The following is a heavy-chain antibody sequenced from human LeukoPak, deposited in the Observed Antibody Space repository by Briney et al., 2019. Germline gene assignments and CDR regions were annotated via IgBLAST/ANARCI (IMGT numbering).Heavy chain of an antibody. CDR2: ISSSGGST. D-gene: IGHD5-18*01. Sequence: GGSLRLSCAASGLTFSSDAMSCVRHAPGKGLGWVSAISSSGGSTYYADSVKGRFTISRDNSKNTLYLQMNSLRAEDTAVYYCAKDHGYSYGYASDYWGQGTLVTVSS. J-gene: IGHJ4*02. V-gene: IGHV3-23*01. CDR1: GLTFSSDA. CDR3: AKDHGYSYGYASDY.